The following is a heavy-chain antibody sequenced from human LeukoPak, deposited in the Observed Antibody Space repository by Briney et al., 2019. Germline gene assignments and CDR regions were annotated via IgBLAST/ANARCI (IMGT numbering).Heavy chain of an antibody. CDR3: ALQSGGQLLPNSWFDP. J-gene: IGHJ5*02. D-gene: IGHD2-15*01. CDR2: INPNSGGT. Sequence: ASVKVSCKASGYTFTGYYMHWVRQAPGQGLEWMGWINPNSGGTNYAQKFQGRVTMTRDTSISTAYMELSRLRSDDTAVYYCALQSGGQLLPNSWFDPWGQGTLVTVSS. V-gene: IGHV1-2*02. CDR1: GYTFTGYY.